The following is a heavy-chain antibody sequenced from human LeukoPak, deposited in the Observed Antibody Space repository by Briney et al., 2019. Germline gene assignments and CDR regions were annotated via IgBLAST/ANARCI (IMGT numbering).Heavy chain of an antibody. Sequence: GGSLRLSCAASGFTFSSYGMHWVRQAPGKGLEWVAVIWYGGSNKYYADSVKGRFTISRDNSKNTLYLQMNSLRAEDTAVYYCAKDGDEQLVEFVGYFDYWGQGTLVTVSS. CDR1: GFTFSSYG. D-gene: IGHD6-6*01. V-gene: IGHV3-30*02. CDR3: AKDGDEQLVEFVGYFDY. J-gene: IGHJ4*02. CDR2: IWYGGSNK.